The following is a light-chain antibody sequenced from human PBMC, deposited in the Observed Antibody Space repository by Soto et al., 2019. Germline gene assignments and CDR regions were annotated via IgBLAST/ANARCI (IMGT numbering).Light chain of an antibody. CDR3: QQYGSSPAT. CDR2: GAS. J-gene: IGKJ1*01. CDR1: QSFRSTY. V-gene: IGKV3-20*01. Sequence: EIVLTQSPGTLSLSPGERATLSCRASQSFRSTYLAWYQQKAGRAPRLLIYGASSRATGIPDRFSGSGSGTDFTLTISRLEPEDFAVYYCQQYGSSPATFGQGTKVDIK.